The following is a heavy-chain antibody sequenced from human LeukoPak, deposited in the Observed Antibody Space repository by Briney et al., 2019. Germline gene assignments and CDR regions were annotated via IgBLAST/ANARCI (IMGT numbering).Heavy chain of an antibody. CDR1: GYTFTSYD. Sequence: ASVKVSCKASGYTFTSYDINWVRQATGQGLEWMGWMNPNSGSTGYAQKFQGRVTMTRNTSISTAYMELSSLRSEDTAVYYCARFRCSSTSCYHYYGMDVWGQGTTVTVSS. CDR3: ARFRCSSTSCYHYYGMDV. V-gene: IGHV1-8*01. J-gene: IGHJ6*02. CDR2: MNPNSGST. D-gene: IGHD2-2*01.